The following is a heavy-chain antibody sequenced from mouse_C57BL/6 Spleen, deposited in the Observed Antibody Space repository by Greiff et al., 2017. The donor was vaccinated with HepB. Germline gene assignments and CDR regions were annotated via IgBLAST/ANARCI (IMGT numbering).Heavy chain of an antibody. CDR1: GFTFSSYA. D-gene: IGHD4-1*01. CDR2: ISSGGDYI. J-gene: IGHJ2*01. CDR3: TRDGTGTGYFDY. V-gene: IGHV5-9-1*02. Sequence: EVKLMESGEGLVKPGGSLKLSCAASGFTFSSYAMSWVRQTPEKRLEWVAYISSGGDYIYYADTVKGRFTISRDNARNTLYLQMSSLKSEDTAMYYCTRDGTGTGYFDYWGQGTTLTVSS.